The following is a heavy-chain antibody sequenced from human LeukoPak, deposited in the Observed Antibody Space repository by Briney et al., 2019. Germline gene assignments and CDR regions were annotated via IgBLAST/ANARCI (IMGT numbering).Heavy chain of an antibody. Sequence: ASVKVSCKASGYTFTSYGISWVRQAPGQGPEWMGWISTLYGNKNFAQKFQGRVTMTSDTSTSTAYLELASLTSDDSAIYYCARARSRASTWYWDHWGQGTLVTVSS. V-gene: IGHV1-18*01. CDR2: ISTLYGNK. J-gene: IGHJ4*02. CDR3: ARARSRASTWYWDH. CDR1: GYTFTSYG. D-gene: IGHD2-8*02.